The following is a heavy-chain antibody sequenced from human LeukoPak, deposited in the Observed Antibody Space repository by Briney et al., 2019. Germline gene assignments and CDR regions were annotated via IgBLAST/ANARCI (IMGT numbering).Heavy chain of an antibody. CDR1: GFTFGDYA. V-gene: IGHV3-49*04. J-gene: IGHJ4*02. CDR3: TRDCSGGSCYSYY. D-gene: IGHD2-15*01. CDR2: IRSKAYGGTT. Sequence: GGSLRPFCTASGFTFGDYAMSWVRQAPGKGLEWVGFIRSKAYGGTTEYAASVKGRFTISRDDSKSIAYLQMNSLKTEDTAVYYCTRDCSGGSCYSYYWGQGTLVTVSS.